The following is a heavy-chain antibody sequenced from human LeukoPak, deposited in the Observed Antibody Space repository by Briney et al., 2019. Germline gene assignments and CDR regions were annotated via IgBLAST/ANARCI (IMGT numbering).Heavy chain of an antibody. D-gene: IGHD3-9*01. V-gene: IGHV3-53*01. CDR2: IYSGGST. CDR1: GFTVSSNY. Sequence: GGSLRLSCAASGFTVSSNYMSWVRQAPGKGLEWVSVIYSGGSTYYADSVKGRFTISRDNSKNTLYLQMNSLRAEDTAVYYCARLHVGTISLAYYYYGMDVWGQGTTVTVSS. J-gene: IGHJ6*02. CDR3: ARLHVGTISLAYYYYGMDV.